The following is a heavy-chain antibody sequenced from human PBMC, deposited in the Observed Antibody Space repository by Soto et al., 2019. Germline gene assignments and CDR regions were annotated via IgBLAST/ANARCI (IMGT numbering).Heavy chain of an antibody. CDR3: ARGTTYYYDSSGSAFDI. J-gene: IGHJ3*02. CDR1: GFTFSSYW. D-gene: IGHD3-22*01. V-gene: IGHV3-74*01. CDR2: INSDGSST. Sequence: PGGSLRLSCAASGFTFSSYWMHWVRQAPGEGLVWVSRINSDGSSTSYADSVKGRFTISRDNAKNTLYLQMNSLRAEDTAVYYCARGTTYYYDSSGSAFDIWGQGTMVT.